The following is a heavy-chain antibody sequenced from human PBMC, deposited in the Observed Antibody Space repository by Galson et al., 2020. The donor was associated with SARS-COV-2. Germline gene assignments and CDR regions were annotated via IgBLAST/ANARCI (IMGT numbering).Heavy chain of an antibody. D-gene: IGHD3-9*01. CDR1: GDSISNYY. V-gene: IGHV4-59*01. J-gene: IGHJ4*02. CDR3: ARGSFNILTGYYIDD. CDR2: IYHPVTT. Sequence: SETLSLTCSVSGDSISNYYWTWIRQPPGKALEWIGYIYHPVTTNYNPSLKSRVSISLDTSKKQFFLRLSSVTAADTAVYYCARGSFNILTGYYIDDWGQGALVTVSS.